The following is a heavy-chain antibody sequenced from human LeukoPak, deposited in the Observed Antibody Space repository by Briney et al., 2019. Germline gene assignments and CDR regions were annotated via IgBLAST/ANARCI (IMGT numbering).Heavy chain of an antibody. D-gene: IGHD3-9*01. CDR1: GFTFYDYA. V-gene: IGHV3-9*01. CDR2: NSWNSGSI. CDR3: PKGLRYFDWLSGMDV. J-gene: IGHJ6*02. Sequence: GRSLRLSCAASGFTFYDYAMHWVRHAPGKRLEWVSGNSWNSGSIGYADSVKGRFTIYRDNAKNSLYLQMNSLRAEDTALYYCPKGLRYFDWLSGMDVWGQGTTVTVSS.